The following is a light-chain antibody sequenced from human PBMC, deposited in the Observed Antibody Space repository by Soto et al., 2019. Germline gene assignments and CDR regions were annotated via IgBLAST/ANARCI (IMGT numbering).Light chain of an antibody. CDR2: LGS. V-gene: IGKV2-28*01. CDR1: QTLLHSNGYNY. CDR3: MQALQTPT. Sequence: DIVMTQSPLSLPVTPGEPASISCMSSQTLLHSNGYNYLDWYLQKPGQSPQLLIYLGSSRASGVPDRFSGSGSGTDFTLKISRVEAEDVGVYYCMQALQTPTFGGGTKVDIK. J-gene: IGKJ4*01.